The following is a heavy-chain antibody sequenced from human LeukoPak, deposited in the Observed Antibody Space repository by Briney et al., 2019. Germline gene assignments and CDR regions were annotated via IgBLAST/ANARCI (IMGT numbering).Heavy chain of an antibody. J-gene: IGHJ4*02. CDR2: INRSGST. CDR3: ARDRRPVIVVVPAATINGNYFDY. V-gene: IGHV4-34*01. D-gene: IGHD2-2*01. Sequence: SEALSLTCAVYGGSFSGYYWSWIRQPPGKGLEWIGEINRSGSTNYNPSLKSRVTISVDTSKNQFSLKLSSVTAADTAVYYCARDRRPVIVVVPAATINGNYFDYWGQGTLVTVSS. CDR1: GGSFSGYY.